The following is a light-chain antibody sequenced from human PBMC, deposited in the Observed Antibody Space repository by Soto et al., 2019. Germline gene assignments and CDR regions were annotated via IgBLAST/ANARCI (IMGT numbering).Light chain of an antibody. V-gene: IGKV2-28*01. CDR2: LGS. CDR1: QSLLHRDGNTY. CDR3: KQTRETPMRT. Sequence: DSVMTPSPLSLPVTPGEPASISCRSSQSLLHRDGNTYLAWYLQKPGQSPHLLIYLGSRRSPGVPDRCSGRGSGLNLTRVMSRVEGDGVGWYCRKQTRETPMRTFDSGSRVKIK. J-gene: IGKJ1*01.